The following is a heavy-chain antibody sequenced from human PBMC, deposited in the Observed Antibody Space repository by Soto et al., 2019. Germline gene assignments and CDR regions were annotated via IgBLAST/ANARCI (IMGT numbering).Heavy chain of an antibody. Sequence: SETLSLTCAVYGGSFSGYYWSWIRQPPGKGLEWIGEINHSGSTNYNPSLKSRVTISVDTSKNQFSLKLSSVTAADTAVYYCARGLVVVNTKYYFDYWGQGTLVTVSS. CDR1: GGSFSGYY. CDR2: INHSGST. J-gene: IGHJ4*02. CDR3: ARGLVVVNTKYYFDY. V-gene: IGHV4-34*01. D-gene: IGHD2-21*01.